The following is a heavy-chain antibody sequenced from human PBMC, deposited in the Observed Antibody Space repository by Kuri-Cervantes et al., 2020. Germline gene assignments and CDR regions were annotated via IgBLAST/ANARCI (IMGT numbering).Heavy chain of an antibody. Sequence: GESLKISCAASGFTFSSYAMHWVRQAPGKGLEWVAVISYDGSNKYYADSVKGRFTISRDNAKNSLYQQMNTLRAEDTAVYYCARARYDSSGYYFGPIDYWGQGTLVTVSS. CDR2: ISYDGSNK. CDR1: GFTFSSYA. D-gene: IGHD3-22*01. CDR3: ARARYDSSGYYFGPIDY. V-gene: IGHV3-30-3*01. J-gene: IGHJ4*02.